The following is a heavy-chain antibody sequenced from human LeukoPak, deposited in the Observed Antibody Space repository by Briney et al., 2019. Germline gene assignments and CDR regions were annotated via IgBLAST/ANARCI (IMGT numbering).Heavy chain of an antibody. Sequence: PGGPLRLSCAASGLTFAKTSMTWVRQAPGKGLEWVSTISPSGRSTYYADSVKGRFTISRDNSKNTLYLQMITLRAGDTAVYYCSAQPEEVAGGMNSWGQGALVTVSS. CDR1: GLTFAKTS. V-gene: IGHV3-23*01. J-gene: IGHJ4*02. D-gene: IGHD6-19*01. CDR2: ISPSGRST. CDR3: SAQPEEVAGGMNS.